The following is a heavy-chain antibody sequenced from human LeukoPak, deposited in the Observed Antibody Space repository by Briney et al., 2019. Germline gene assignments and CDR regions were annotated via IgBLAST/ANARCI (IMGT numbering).Heavy chain of an antibody. J-gene: IGHJ4*02. CDR2: IYHSGST. V-gene: IGHV4-38-2*01. CDR3: ARAGGERAAAGKY. CDR1: VYSIRTGYY. Sequence: PSETLSLTCAGPVYSIRTGYYWGWIRQPPGKGLEWIGSIYHSGSTYYNPSLKSRVTISVDTSKNQFSLKLSSVTAADTAVYYRARAGGERAAAGKYWGQGTLVTVSS. D-gene: IGHD6-13*01.